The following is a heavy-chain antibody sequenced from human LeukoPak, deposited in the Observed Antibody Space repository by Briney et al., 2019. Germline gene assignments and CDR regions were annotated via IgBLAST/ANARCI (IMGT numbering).Heavy chain of an antibody. CDR2: ILYSGNT. D-gene: IGHD2-2*02. CDR1: NASISSHF. V-gene: IGHV4-59*11. Sequence: PSETLSLTCSVSNASISSHFWTWVRQPPGKGLEWIGHILYSGNTNYNPSLKSRVTLSLDTSKNQFSLELTSVTAADTAIFYCARLRPLLDQLLYFAFDSWGQGTLVTVSS. CDR3: ARLRPLLDQLLYFAFDS. J-gene: IGHJ5*01.